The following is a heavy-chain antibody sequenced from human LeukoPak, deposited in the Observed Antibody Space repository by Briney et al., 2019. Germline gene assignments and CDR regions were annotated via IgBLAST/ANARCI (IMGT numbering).Heavy chain of an antibody. CDR2: ISGSGGST. D-gene: IGHD3-10*01. J-gene: IGHJ6*03. CDR3: AKDGSGSYFNYYYYYMDV. Sequence: GGSLRLSCAASGFTFSSYAMHWVRQAPGKGLEWVSAISGSGGSTYYADSVKGRFTISRDNSKNTLYLQMNSLRAEDTAVYYCAKDGSGSYFNYYYYYMDVWGKGTTVTISS. CDR1: GFTFSSYA. V-gene: IGHV3-23*01.